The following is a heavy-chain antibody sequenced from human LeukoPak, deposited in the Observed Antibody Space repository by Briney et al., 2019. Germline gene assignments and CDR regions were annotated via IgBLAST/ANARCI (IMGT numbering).Heavy chain of an antibody. V-gene: IGHV4-59*01. CDR2: IYYSGST. J-gene: IGHJ4*02. CDR3: ARDKGTSYLSSFDY. D-gene: IGHD6-6*01. Sequence: ASETLSLTCTVSGGSISSYYWSWIRQPPGKGLEWIGYIYYSGSTNYNPSLKSRVTISVDTSKNQFSLKLSSVTAADTAVYYCARDKGTSYLSSFDYWGQGTLVTVSS. CDR1: GGSISSYY.